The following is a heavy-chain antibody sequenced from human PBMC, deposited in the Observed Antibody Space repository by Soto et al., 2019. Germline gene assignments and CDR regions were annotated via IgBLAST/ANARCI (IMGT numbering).Heavy chain of an antibody. CDR3: ARRVTMLGGGDY. V-gene: IGHV1-69*02. Sequence: QVQLVQSGAEVKKPGSSVKVSCKASGGTFSSYTISWVRQAPGQGLEWMGRIIPILGIANYAQKFQGRVTITADKSTSPAYMELRSLRSEDTAVYYCARRVTMLGGGDYWGQGTLVTVSS. D-gene: IGHD3-10*02. J-gene: IGHJ4*02. CDR1: GGTFSSYT. CDR2: IIPILGIA.